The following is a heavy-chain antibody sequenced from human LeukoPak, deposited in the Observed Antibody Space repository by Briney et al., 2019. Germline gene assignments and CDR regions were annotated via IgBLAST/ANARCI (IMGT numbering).Heavy chain of an antibody. CDR1: GFTFSSYE. D-gene: IGHD3-22*01. J-gene: IGHJ4*02. CDR2: ISSSGGTI. V-gene: IGHV3-48*03. Sequence: GGSLRLSCAASGFTFSSYEMNWVRQAPGKGLEWVSYISSSGGTIYYADSVKGRFTISRDNAKNSLYLQMSSLRAEDTAVYYCARMDSSGYFDYWGQGTLVTVSS. CDR3: ARMDSSGYFDY.